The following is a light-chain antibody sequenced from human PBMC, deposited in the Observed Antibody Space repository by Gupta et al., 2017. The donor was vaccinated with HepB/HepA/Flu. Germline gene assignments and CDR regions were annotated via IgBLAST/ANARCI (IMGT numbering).Light chain of an antibody. Sequence: EIVLTQSPGTLSLSQGEKATLSCRASQSFSSYLAWYQQKPGQAPRLLIYDASSRATGIPDRFSGSGSGTDFTLTISRLEPEDFAVYYCHQYDISPRTFGQGTKVEIK. V-gene: IGKV3-20*01. CDR1: QSFSSY. CDR3: HQYDISPRT. J-gene: IGKJ1*01. CDR2: DAS.